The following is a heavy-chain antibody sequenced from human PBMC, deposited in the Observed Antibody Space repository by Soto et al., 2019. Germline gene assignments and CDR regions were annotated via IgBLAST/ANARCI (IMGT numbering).Heavy chain of an antibody. CDR1: GYTFTSYG. Sequence: ASVRVSCKASGYTFTSYGISWVRQAPGQGLEWMGWISAYNGNTNYAQKLKGRVTMTTDKSTSTAYMELRSLRSDDTAVYYCARADYGGKSFDYWGQGTLVTVSS. D-gene: IGHD2-15*01. V-gene: IGHV1-18*01. CDR3: ARADYGGKSFDY. J-gene: IGHJ4*02. CDR2: ISAYNGNT.